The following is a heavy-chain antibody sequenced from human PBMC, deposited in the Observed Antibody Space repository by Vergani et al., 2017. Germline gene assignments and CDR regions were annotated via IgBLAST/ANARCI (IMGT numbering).Heavy chain of an antibody. Sequence: EVQLVESGGGLVQPGRSLRLSCAASGFTFDDYAMHWVRQAPGKGLEWVSAISGSGGSTYYADSVKGRFTISRDNSKNTLYLQMNSLRAEDTAVYYCASSEGPDFWSGYYYYWGQGTLVTVSS. CDR1: GFTFDDYA. J-gene: IGHJ4*02. V-gene: IGHV3-23*04. CDR3: ASSEGPDFWSGYYYY. D-gene: IGHD3-3*01. CDR2: ISGSGGST.